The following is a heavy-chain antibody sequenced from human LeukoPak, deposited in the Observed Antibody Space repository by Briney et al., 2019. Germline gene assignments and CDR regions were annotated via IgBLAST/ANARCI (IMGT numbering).Heavy chain of an antibody. CDR3: AISYYDFWSGYIFDP. CDR2: IYYSGST. Sequence: SETLSLTCTVSGGSISSGGYYWSWLRQHPGRGLEGIGYIYYSGSTYYNPSLKSRVTISVDTSKNQFSLKLSSVTAADTAVYYCAISYYDFWSGYIFDPWGQGTLVTVSS. V-gene: IGHV4-31*03. J-gene: IGHJ5*02. D-gene: IGHD3-3*01. CDR1: GGSISSGGYY.